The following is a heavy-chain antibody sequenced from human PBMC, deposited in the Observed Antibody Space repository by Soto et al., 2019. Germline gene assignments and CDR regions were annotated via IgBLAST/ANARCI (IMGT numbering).Heavy chain of an antibody. CDR3: ARDRSGRMGFDP. CDR2: INPNSGGT. J-gene: IGHJ5*02. CDR1: GYTFTGYY. D-gene: IGHD2-8*01. Sequence: GASVKVSCKASGYTFTGYYIHWVRQAPGQGHEWMGWINPNSGGTKYAQKFQGRVTMTRDTSINTAYMELSRLKSDDTAVYYCARDRSGRMGFDPWGQGTLVTVS. V-gene: IGHV1-2*02.